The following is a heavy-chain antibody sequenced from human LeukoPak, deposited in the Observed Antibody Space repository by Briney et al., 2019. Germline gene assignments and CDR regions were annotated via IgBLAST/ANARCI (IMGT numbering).Heavy chain of an antibody. J-gene: IGHJ6*02. D-gene: IGHD3-10*01. V-gene: IGHV1-69*13. CDR3: ARGSGTITMVRGVLYGMDV. CDR2: IIPIFGTP. CDR1: GYTFTGYY. Sequence: SVKVSCKASGYTFTGYYMHWVRQAPGHGLEWMGGIIPIFGTPNYAQKFQGRITITADESTSTAYMELSSLRSDDTAVYYCARGSGTITMVRGVLYGMDVWGQGTTVTVSS.